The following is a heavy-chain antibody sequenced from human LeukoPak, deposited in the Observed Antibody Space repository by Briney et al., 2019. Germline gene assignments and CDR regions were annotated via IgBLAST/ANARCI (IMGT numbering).Heavy chain of an antibody. D-gene: IGHD3-22*01. CDR2: MNPNSGNT. Sequence: GASVKVSCKASGYTFTSYDINWVRQATGQGLEWMGWMNPNSGNTGYAQKFQGRVTMTRNTSISTAYMKLSSLRSEDTAVYYCARGVVIVVAHDAFDIWGQGTMVTVSS. V-gene: IGHV1-8*01. J-gene: IGHJ3*02. CDR1: GYTFTSYD. CDR3: ARGVVIVVAHDAFDI.